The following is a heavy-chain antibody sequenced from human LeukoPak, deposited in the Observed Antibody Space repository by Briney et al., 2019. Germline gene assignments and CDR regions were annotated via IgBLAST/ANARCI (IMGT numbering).Heavy chain of an antibody. V-gene: IGHV3-21*01. Sequence: GGSLRLSCAASGFTFSSYSMNWVRQAPGKGLEWVSSISSSSYIYYADSVKGRLTISRDNAKNSLYLQMNSLRAEDTAVYYCAGGTRFTGRRNDAFDIWGQGTMVTVSS. CDR1: GFTFSSYS. CDR2: ISSSSYI. CDR3: AGGTRFTGRRNDAFDI. J-gene: IGHJ3*02. D-gene: IGHD3-16*01.